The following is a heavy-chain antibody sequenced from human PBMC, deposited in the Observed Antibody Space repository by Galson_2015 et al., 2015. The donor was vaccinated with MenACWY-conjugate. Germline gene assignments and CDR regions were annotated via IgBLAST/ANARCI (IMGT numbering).Heavy chain of an antibody. D-gene: IGHD4-17*01. Sequence: SLRLSCAASGFTFNTFGMTWVRQAPGTGLEWVASIHGANYAQYGDSVKGRFTISRDNSKSTLFLQMNSVRAEDTALYYCSRDPNGDYVGAFDNWGKGTMVTVSS. J-gene: IGHJ3*02. CDR1: GFTFNTFG. V-gene: IGHV3-23*01. CDR3: SRDPNGDYVGAFDN. CDR2: IHGANYA.